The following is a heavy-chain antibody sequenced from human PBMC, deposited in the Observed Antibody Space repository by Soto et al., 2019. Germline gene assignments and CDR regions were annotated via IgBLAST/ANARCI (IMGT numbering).Heavy chain of an antibody. D-gene: IGHD2-15*01. CDR1: GGTFSSYT. Sequence: QVQLVQSGAEVKKPGSSVKVSCKASGGTFSSYTISWVRQAPGQGLEWMGRIIPILGIANYAQKFQGRVTITADKSTSTAYMELSSLRSEDTAVDYCARDLGYCSGGSCPRLYYYYYMDVWGKGTTVTVSS. V-gene: IGHV1-69*08. CDR3: ARDLGYCSGGSCPRLYYYYYMDV. CDR2: IIPILGIA. J-gene: IGHJ6*03.